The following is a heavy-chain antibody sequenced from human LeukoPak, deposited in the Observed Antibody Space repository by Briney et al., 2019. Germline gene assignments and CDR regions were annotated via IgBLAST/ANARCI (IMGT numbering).Heavy chain of an antibody. CDR1: GYTFTNFD. D-gene: IGHD1-7*01. Sequence: ASVKVSFKTSGYTFTNFDINWVRQAPGHGLEWMGWMNPNSGNTGYAQKFQGRVTITRNTSISTAYMELSSLRSEDTAVYYCARAPSWNYNRYYYYYVDVWGRGTTVTVSS. CDR2: MNPNSGNT. CDR3: ARAPSWNYNRYYYYYVDV. V-gene: IGHV1-8*03. J-gene: IGHJ6*03.